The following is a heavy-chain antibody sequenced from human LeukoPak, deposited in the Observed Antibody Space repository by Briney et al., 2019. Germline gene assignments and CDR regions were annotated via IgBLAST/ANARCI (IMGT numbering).Heavy chain of an antibody. D-gene: IGHD6-13*01. Sequence: SETLSLTCSVSGGSMNSYYWSWIRQSPGKGLEWIGHIYNSGSTNYNPSLKGRVTMSVATSKNQFSLHLSSVTAADTAVYYCARSAFLVTAPGLYYFDYWGQGTLVAVSS. CDR3: ARSAFLVTAPGLYYFDY. J-gene: IGHJ4*02. CDR2: IYNSGST. V-gene: IGHV4-59*12. CDR1: GGSMNSYY.